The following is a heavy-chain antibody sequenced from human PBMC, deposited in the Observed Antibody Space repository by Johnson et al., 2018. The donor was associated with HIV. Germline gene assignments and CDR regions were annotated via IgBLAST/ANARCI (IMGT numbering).Heavy chain of an antibody. J-gene: IGHJ3*02. CDR1: GFTFSSNY. V-gene: IGHV3-66*02. CDR2: IFSVGSA. D-gene: IGHD3-9*01. CDR3: ARDGRDLVTRGSFDI. Sequence: VQLVESGGGLVQPGGSLRLSCAASGFTFSSNYMSWVRQAPGKGLEWVSVIFSVGSAYYADSVKGRFNISRDTSKNMLYLQMNTLRPEDTAVYYCARDGRDLVTRGSFDIWGQGTVVTVSS.